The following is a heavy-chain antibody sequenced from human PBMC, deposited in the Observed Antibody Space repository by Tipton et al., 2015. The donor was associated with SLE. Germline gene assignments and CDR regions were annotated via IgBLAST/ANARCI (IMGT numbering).Heavy chain of an antibody. CDR1: GGSISSSSYY. CDR3: ARGGVDYGGAYFDY. CDR2: IYYSGST. Sequence: TLSLTCTVSGGSISSSSYYWGWIRQPPGKGLEWIGSIYYSGSTNYDPSLKSRVTISLDTSKNQFSLKLSSVTAADTAVYYCARGGVDYGGAYFDYWGQGTLVTVSS. D-gene: IGHD4-23*01. J-gene: IGHJ4*02. V-gene: IGHV4-39*07.